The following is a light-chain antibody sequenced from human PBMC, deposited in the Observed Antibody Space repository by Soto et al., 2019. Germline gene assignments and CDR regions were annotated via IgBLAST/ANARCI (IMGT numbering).Light chain of an antibody. J-gene: IGKJ1*01. Sequence: EIVMTQSPATLSVSPGERATLSCRASQSVGSNLAWYQQKPGQAPRLLIYGASTRATGIPARFSGSGSGTEFTLTISSLQSEDFAVYYCQQYNNWPRWTFGQGTRWIS. CDR2: GAS. CDR1: QSVGSN. CDR3: QQYNNWPRWT. V-gene: IGKV3-15*01.